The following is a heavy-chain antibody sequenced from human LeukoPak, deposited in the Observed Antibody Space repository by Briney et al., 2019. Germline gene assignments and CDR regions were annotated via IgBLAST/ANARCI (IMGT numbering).Heavy chain of an antibody. CDR1: GYTFTGYY. V-gene: IGHV1-2*02. CDR2: INPNSGGT. J-gene: IGHJ4*02. CDR3: ARLRLQYPSSDY. Sequence: ASVKVSCKAPGYTFTGYYMHWVRQAPGQGLEWMGWINPNSGGTNYAQKFQGRVTMTRDTSISTAYMELSRLRSDDTAVYYCARLRLQYPSSDYWGQGTLVTVSS. D-gene: IGHD4-11*01.